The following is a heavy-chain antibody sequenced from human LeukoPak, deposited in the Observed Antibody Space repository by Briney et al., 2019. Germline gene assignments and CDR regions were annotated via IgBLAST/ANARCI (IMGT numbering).Heavy chain of an antibody. J-gene: IGHJ3*02. D-gene: IGHD5-24*01. CDR2: INPNSGGT. V-gene: IGHV1-2*02. CDR3: ARIRDGYNDAYDI. CDR1: GYTFTGYY. Sequence: GASVKVSCKASGYTFTGYYMHWVRQAPGQGLEGMGWINPNSGGTNYAQNFQGRVTMTRDTSASTVYMELSSLRSEDTAIYYCARIRDGYNDAYDIWGQGTVVTVPS.